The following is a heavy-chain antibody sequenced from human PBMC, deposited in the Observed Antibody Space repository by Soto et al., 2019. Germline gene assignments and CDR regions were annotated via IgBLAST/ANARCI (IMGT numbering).Heavy chain of an antibody. J-gene: IGHJ6*02. CDR3: ARAGGGYDILTGYYSYYYYGMDV. Sequence: SQTLSLTCAISGDSVSSNSAAWNWIRQSPSRGLEWLGRTYYRSKWYNDYAVSVKSRITINPDTSKNQFSLQLNSVTPEDTAVYYCARAGGGYDILTGYYSYYYYGMDVWGQGTTVTVSS. CDR2: TYYRSKWYN. V-gene: IGHV6-1*01. D-gene: IGHD3-9*01. CDR1: GDSVSSNSAA.